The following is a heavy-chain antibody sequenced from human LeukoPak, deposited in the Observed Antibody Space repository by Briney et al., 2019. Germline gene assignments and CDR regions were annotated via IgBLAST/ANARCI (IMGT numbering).Heavy chain of an antibody. D-gene: IGHD4-11*01. J-gene: IGHJ3*02. CDR2: INPNSGGT. CDR1: GYTFTGYY. CDR3: ARDTPTSRDAFDI. V-gene: IGHV1-2*02. Sequence: ASVKVSCKASGYTFTGYYMHWLRQAPGQGREWMGWINPNSGGTNYAQKFQGRVTMTRDTSISTAYMELSRLRSDDTAVYYCARDTPTSRDAFDIWGQGTMVIVSS.